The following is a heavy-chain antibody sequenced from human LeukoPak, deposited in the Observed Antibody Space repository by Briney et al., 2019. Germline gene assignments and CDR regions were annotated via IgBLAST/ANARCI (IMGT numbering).Heavy chain of an antibody. CDR1: GFTFSSYA. Sequence: GGSLRLSCAASGFTFSSYAINWVRQAPGRGLEWVSVIRGSGETTYYADSVKGRFTNSRDNSKNTLYLQMNSLRAEDTAVYYCAKGRYYDSGNAFDIWGQGTVVTVSS. D-gene: IGHD3-9*01. CDR3: AKGRYYDSGNAFDI. V-gene: IGHV3-23*01. CDR2: IRGSGETT. J-gene: IGHJ3*02.